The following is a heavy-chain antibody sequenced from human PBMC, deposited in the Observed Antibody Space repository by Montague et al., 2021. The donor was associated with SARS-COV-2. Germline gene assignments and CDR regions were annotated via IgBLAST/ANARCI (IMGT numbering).Heavy chain of an antibody. D-gene: IGHD6-6*01. CDR2: KYTTGST. CDR3: ARAGEQLVRGRWYFDY. Sequence: TLSLTCTVSGAFITSGSYYWSWIRQPAGTRLEWIGRKYTTGSTNYXXXLKSRVAISVDTSKNQFSLKLSSVTAADTAVYYCARAGEQLVRGRWYFDYWGQGILVTVSP. J-gene: IGHJ4*02. CDR1: GAFITSGSYY. V-gene: IGHV4-61*02.